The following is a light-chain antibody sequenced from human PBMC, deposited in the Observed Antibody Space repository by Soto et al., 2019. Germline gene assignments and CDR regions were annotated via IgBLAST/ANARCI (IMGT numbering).Light chain of an antibody. V-gene: IGKV1-6*01. CDR2: AAS. CDR1: QGIRND. J-gene: IGKJ1*01. Sequence: AIQMTQSPSSLSASVGDRVTITCRASQGIRNDLGWYQQKAGKAPKLLIYAASSLEIGVPSRFSGSGSGTDFTLTISSLQPEDFATYYCLQDYNYPWTFGQGTKVDI. CDR3: LQDYNYPWT.